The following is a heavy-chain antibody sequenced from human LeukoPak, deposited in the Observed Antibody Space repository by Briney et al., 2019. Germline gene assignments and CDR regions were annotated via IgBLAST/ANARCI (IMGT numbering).Heavy chain of an antibody. CDR3: VKDRCDRTTCPEV. V-gene: IGHV3-23*01. CDR1: GFTFSSYA. CDR2: ISGSGGST. J-gene: IGHJ4*02. Sequence: GGSLRLSCAASGFTFSSYAMSWVRQAPGKGLEWVSAISGSGGSTYYADSVKGRFTISRDNSKDTLHLQMSSLRAEDTALYYCVKDRCDRTTCPEVWGQGTLVTVSS. D-gene: IGHD2-2*01.